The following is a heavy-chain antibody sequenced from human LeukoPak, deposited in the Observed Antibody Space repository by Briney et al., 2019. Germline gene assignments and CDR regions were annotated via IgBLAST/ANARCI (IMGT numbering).Heavy chain of an antibody. V-gene: IGHV1-18*01. CDR1: GYTFTSYG. CDR3: ARVRVEVPAVLYYFDY. Sequence: GASVKVSCKASGYTFTSYGISWVRQAPGQGLEWMGWISAYNGNTNYAQKLQGRVTMTTDTSTSTAYMELRSLRSDDTAVYYCARVRVEVPAVLYYFDYWGQGTLVTVSS. J-gene: IGHJ4*02. D-gene: IGHD2-2*01. CDR2: ISAYNGNT.